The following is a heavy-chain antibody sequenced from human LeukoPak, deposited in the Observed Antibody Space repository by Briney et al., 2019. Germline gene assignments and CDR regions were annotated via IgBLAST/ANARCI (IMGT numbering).Heavy chain of an antibody. Sequence: PSETLSLTCTVSGGSISSHYWSWIRQPPGKGLGWIGYIYYSGSTNYNPSLKSRVTISVDTSKNQFSLKLSSVTAADTAVYYCARGSSSSSVDYWGQGTLVTVSS. CDR1: GGSISSHY. CDR3: ARGSSSSSVDY. D-gene: IGHD6-6*01. J-gene: IGHJ4*02. CDR2: IYYSGST. V-gene: IGHV4-59*11.